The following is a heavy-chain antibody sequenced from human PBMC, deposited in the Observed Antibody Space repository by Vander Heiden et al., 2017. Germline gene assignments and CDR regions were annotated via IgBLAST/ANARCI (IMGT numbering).Heavy chain of an antibody. D-gene: IGHD3-16*01. CDR3: ARDSNWAGVAGD. J-gene: IGHJ4*02. Sequence: EVQLVESGGGLVQPGGSLRLSCAASGFTFSSYWMHWVRQAPGKGLVWFSRINSDESSTNYADSVKGRFTISRDNAKNTLYLQMNSLRAEDTAVYYCARDSNWAGVAGDWGQGTLVTVSS. CDR1: GFTFSSYW. V-gene: IGHV3-74*01. CDR2: INSDESST.